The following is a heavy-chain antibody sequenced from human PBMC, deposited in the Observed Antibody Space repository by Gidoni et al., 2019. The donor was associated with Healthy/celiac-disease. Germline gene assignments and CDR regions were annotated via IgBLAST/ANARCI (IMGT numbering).Heavy chain of an antibody. V-gene: IGHV3-48*03. J-gene: IGHJ6*02. Sequence: EVQLVESGGGLVQPGGSLRLSCAASVFTFSSYEMKWGRQAPGKGREGVADISSRGSTRYYADAVKGRFTISRDNAKNSLYLQMNSRRAEDTAVYYGARAPLYDDILTGYMVWGQGTTVTVSS. D-gene: IGHD3-9*01. CDR1: VFTFSSYE. CDR2: ISSRGSTR. CDR3: ARAPLYDDILTGYMV.